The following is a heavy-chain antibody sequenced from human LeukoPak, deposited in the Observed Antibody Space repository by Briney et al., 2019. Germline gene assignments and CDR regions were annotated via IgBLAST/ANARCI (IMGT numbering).Heavy chain of an antibody. J-gene: IGHJ4*02. CDR2: IWSDGSNY. Sequence: PGGSLRLSCAASGFTFSSYGMHWVRQAPGKGLEWVALIWSDGSNYFYPDSVKGRFTISRDNSKNTVYLQMNSLRAEDTAVYYYARDRGYCSGGSCHSNYFDYWGQGTLVTVSS. V-gene: IGHV3-33*01. CDR3: ARDRGYCSGGSCHSNYFDY. D-gene: IGHD2-15*01. CDR1: GFTFSSYG.